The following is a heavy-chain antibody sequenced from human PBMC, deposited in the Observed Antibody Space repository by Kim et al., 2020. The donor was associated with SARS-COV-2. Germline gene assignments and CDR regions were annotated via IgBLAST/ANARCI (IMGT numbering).Heavy chain of an antibody. D-gene: IGHD4-4*01. Sequence: PSFQGHVTISADQSISTAYLQWSSLKASDTAMYYCARQLTVTDYYYGMDVWGQGTTVTVSS. V-gene: IGHV5-10-1*01. CDR3: ARQLTVTDYYYGMDV. J-gene: IGHJ6*02.